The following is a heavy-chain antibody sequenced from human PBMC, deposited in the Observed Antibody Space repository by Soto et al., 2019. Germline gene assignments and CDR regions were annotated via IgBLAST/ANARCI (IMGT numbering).Heavy chain of an antibody. V-gene: IGHV3-15*01. Sequence: EVQLVESGGGLVEPGGSLRLSCAASGMTISNAWMNWVRQAPGKGLEWVGRIRSKTDGGTTEYAAPVKGRFTFSREDSKNTLYLQMSGLQTEDTAVYRCTTTRPGTNVFDKWGQGTMVTVSS. D-gene: IGHD6-13*01. CDR2: IRSKTDGGTT. CDR3: TTTRPGTNVFDK. CDR1: GMTISNAW. J-gene: IGHJ3*02.